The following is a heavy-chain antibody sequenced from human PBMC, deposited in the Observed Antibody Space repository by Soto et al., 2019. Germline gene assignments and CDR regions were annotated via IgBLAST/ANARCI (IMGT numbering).Heavy chain of an antibody. J-gene: IGHJ4*02. D-gene: IGHD3-10*01. CDR3: AKHVVRGVIDS. CDR1: GFTFSSYA. Sequence: GGSLRLSCAASGFTFSSYAMSWVRQAPGKGLEWVSAISGSGGSTYYADSVKGRFTISRDNSKNTLYVQMNSLGAEDTAVYYCAKHVVRGVIDSWGQGTLVTVSS. V-gene: IGHV3-23*01. CDR2: ISGSGGST.